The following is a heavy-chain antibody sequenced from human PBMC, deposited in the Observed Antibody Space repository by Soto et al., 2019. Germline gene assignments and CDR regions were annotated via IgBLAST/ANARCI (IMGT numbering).Heavy chain of an antibody. V-gene: IGHV1-18*01. D-gene: IGHD2-21*01. Sequence: QGQLLQSGDEVKKPGASVRVSCRASGYDFTSYGISWGRQAPGQGLEWVSRISAYNGKRDTAQKLQGRVTMTLDTSTDTAHMELGDLTSADTAVYYCARVRIVASIHDAFEIWGQGTMVAVSS. J-gene: IGHJ3*02. CDR2: ISAYNGKR. CDR3: ARVRIVASIHDAFEI. CDR1: GYDFTSYG.